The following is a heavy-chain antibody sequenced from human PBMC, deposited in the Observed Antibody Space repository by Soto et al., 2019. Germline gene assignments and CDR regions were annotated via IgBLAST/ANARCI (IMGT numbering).Heavy chain of an antibody. Sequence: SVKVSCKASGXXXXXXXXXWVRXXXXQGLEWMGGIIPIFGTANYAQKFQGRVTITADESTSTAYMELSSLRSEDTAVYYCARDLRGYCSGGSCYEGVWGQGTLVTVSS. V-gene: IGHV1-69*13. J-gene: IGHJ4*02. CDR3: ARDLRGYCSGGSCYEGV. CDR2: IIPIFGTA. D-gene: IGHD2-15*01. CDR1: GXXXXXXX.